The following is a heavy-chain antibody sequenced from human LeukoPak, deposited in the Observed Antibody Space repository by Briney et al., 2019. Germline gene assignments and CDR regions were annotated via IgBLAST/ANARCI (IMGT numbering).Heavy chain of an antibody. J-gene: IGHJ4*02. Sequence: PSETLSLTRTVSGGSISSSSYYWGWIRQPPGKGLEWIGSIYYSGSTYYNPSLKSRVTISVDTSKNQFSLKLSSVTAADTAVYYCIYSYGYPYYFDYWGQGTLVTVSS. CDR2: IYYSGST. CDR1: GGSISSSSYY. CDR3: IYSYGYPYYFDY. V-gene: IGHV4-39*07. D-gene: IGHD5-18*01.